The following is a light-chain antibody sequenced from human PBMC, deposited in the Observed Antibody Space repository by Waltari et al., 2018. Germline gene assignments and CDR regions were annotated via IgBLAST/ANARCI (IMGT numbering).Light chain of an antibody. Sequence: ESVLTQSPATLSLSPGERATLSCGASQSVRSYLAWYQQKPGQAPRLLIYDASNRATGIPARFSGSGSGTDFTLTISSLEPEDVAVYYCQQRSNWPLTFGGGTKVEI. CDR3: QQRSNWPLT. V-gene: IGKV3-11*01. CDR2: DAS. CDR1: QSVRSY. J-gene: IGKJ4*01.